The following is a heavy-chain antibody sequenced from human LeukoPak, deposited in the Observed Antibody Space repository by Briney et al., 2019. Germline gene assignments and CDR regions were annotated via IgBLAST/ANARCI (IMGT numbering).Heavy chain of an antibody. CDR2: IIPILGIA. D-gene: IGHD3-22*01. V-gene: IGHV1-69*02. Sequence: GASVKVSCKASGGTFSSYTISGVRQAPGQGLEWMGRIIPILGIANYAQKFQGRVTITADKSTSTAYMELSSLRSEDTAVYYCARSRSPYYYDSSGQYDLDYWGQGTLVTVSS. CDR3: ARSRSPYYYDSSGQYDLDY. CDR1: GGTFSSYT. J-gene: IGHJ4*02.